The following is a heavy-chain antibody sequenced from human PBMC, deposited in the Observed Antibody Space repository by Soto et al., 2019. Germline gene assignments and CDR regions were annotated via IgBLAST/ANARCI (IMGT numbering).Heavy chain of an antibody. J-gene: IGHJ6*02. CDR1: GFTFTSSA. V-gene: IGHV1-58*01. Sequence: AVKVSCKASGFTFTSSAVQWVPQSRGQRLECIGWIVVGSGNTNYAQKFQERVTITRDMSTSTAYMELSSLRSEDTAVYYCAASGYYSQLYYGMDVWGQGTTVTVSS. D-gene: IGHD3-3*01. CDR3: AASGYYSQLYYGMDV. CDR2: IVVGSGNT.